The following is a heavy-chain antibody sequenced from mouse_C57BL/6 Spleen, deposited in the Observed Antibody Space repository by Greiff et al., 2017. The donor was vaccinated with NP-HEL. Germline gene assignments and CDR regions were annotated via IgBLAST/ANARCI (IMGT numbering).Heavy chain of an antibody. J-gene: IGHJ4*01. Sequence: QVQLQQSGAELVRPGASVTLSCKASGYTFTDYEMHWVKQTPVPGLEWIGAIDPETGGTAYNQKFKGKAILTADKSSSTAYMELRSLTSEDSAVYYCTRERAYYYGSSQIYAMDYWGQGTSVTVSS. CDR3: TRERAYYYGSSQIYAMDY. V-gene: IGHV1-15*01. D-gene: IGHD1-1*01. CDR1: GYTFTDYE. CDR2: IDPETGGT.